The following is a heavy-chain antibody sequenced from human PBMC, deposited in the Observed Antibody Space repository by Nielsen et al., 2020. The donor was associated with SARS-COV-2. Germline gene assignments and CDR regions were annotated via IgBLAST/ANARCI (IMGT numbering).Heavy chain of an antibody. J-gene: IGHJ3*02. CDR3: AKRYMVRGVNGAFDI. D-gene: IGHD3-10*01. V-gene: IGHV3-23*01. CDR2: ISGSGGST. Sequence: GRQAPGKGLGWVSAISGSGGSTYYADSVKGRFTISRDNSKNTLYLQMNSLRAEDTAVYYCAKRYMVRGVNGAFDIWGQGTMVTVSS.